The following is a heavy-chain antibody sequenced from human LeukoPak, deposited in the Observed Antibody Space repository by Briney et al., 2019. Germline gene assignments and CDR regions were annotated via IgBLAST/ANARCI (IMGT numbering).Heavy chain of an antibody. Sequence: GASLRLSCTASGFSFSFYSMNWVRQAPGRGLEWISYISSSSSLIYYADSVKGRFTISRDNAKNSLYLHMNSLKDEDTAVYYCARGGGPMIRSDFDFWGQGTLVTVSS. CDR1: GFSFSFYS. V-gene: IGHV3-48*02. CDR2: ISSSSSLI. J-gene: IGHJ4*02. CDR3: ARGGGPMIRSDFDF. D-gene: IGHD3-10*01.